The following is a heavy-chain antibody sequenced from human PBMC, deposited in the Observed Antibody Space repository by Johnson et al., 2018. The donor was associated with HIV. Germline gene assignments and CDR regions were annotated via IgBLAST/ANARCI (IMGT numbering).Heavy chain of an antibody. V-gene: IGHV3-30-3*01. CDR1: GFTFSSYA. Sequence: QEQLVESGGGVVQPGRSLRLSCAASGFTFSSYAMHWVRQAPGTGLECVAVISYDGSNKYYADSVKGRFTISRDNSKNTLYLQMNSLRAEDTAVYYCAKDTEAAAGTDDAFDIWGQGTMVTVSS. D-gene: IGHD6-13*01. CDR2: ISYDGSNK. CDR3: AKDTEAAAGTDDAFDI. J-gene: IGHJ3*02.